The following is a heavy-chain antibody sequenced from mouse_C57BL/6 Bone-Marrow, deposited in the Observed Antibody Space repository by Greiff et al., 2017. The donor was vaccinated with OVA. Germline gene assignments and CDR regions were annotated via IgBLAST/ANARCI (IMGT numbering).Heavy chain of an antibody. J-gene: IGHJ3*01. Sequence: VQLQQSGAELMKPGASVKLSCKATGYTFTGYWIEWVKQRPGHGLEWIGEIFPGSGSTNYNEKFKGKATFTADTSSNTAYMQLSSLTTEDSAIYYCVQGEYSNYSWYAYWGQGTLVTVSA. CDR1: GYTFTGYW. CDR3: VQGEYSNYSWYAY. CDR2: IFPGSGST. V-gene: IGHV1-9*01. D-gene: IGHD2-5*01.